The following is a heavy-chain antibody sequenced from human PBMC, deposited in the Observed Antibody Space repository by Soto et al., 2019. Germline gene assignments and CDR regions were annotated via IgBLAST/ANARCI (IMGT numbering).Heavy chain of an antibody. Sequence: QVQLQQWGAGLLKPSETLSLTCAVYGGSFSGYYWNWIRQPPGKGLEWIGEINHSGSTNYNPSLKSRVTISVDTSKNQFSLKLNSVTAADTAVYYCARGWGTIFDYWGQGTLVTVSS. CDR1: GGSFSGYY. V-gene: IGHV4-34*01. D-gene: IGHD7-27*01. CDR2: INHSGST. CDR3: ARGWGTIFDY. J-gene: IGHJ4*02.